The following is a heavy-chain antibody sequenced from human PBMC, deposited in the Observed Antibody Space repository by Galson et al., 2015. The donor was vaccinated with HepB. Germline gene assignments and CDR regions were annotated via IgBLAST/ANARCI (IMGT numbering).Heavy chain of an antibody. D-gene: IGHD2-21*02. Sequence: SLRLSCAASGFTFSSYGMHWVRQAPGKGLEWVAVIWYDGSNKYYADSVKGRFTIPRDNSKNTLYLQMNSLRAEDTAVYYCTKVGLAYCGGDCPNWFDPWGQGTLVTVSS. CDR2: IWYDGSNK. CDR1: GFTFSSYG. J-gene: IGHJ5*02. CDR3: TKVGLAYCGGDCPNWFDP. V-gene: IGHV3-33*06.